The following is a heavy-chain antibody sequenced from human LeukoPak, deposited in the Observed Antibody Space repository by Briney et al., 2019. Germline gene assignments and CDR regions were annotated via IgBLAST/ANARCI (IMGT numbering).Heavy chain of an antibody. CDR1: GGSISSDNYY. J-gene: IGHJ4*02. D-gene: IGHD3-10*01. V-gene: IGHV4-39*01. Sequence: SETLSLTCTVSGGSISSDNYYWGWIRQPPGKGLEWIGSIYYSGTTYYNPSLKSRVTISVDTSKNQFSLKLSSVTAADTALYYCAKHYMGSSYNHGLDCWGQGALVTVSS. CDR3: AKHYMGSSYNHGLDC. CDR2: IYYSGTT.